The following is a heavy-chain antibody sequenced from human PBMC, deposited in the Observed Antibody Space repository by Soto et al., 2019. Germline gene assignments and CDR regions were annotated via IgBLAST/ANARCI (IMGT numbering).Heavy chain of an antibody. J-gene: IGHJ6*02. V-gene: IGHV1-69*13. CDR1: GGTSSSYA. D-gene: IGHD2-2*01. CDR2: IIPIFGTA. Sequence: SVKVSCKASGGTSSSYAISWVRQAPGQGLEWMGGIIPIFGTANYAQKFQGRVTITADESTSTAYMELSSLRSEDTAVYYCARDDGDIVVVPAATAHYYYYYGMDVWGQGTTVTVSS. CDR3: ARDDGDIVVVPAATAHYYYYYGMDV.